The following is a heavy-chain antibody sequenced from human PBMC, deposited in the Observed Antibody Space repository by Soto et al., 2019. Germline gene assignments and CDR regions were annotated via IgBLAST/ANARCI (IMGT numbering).Heavy chain of an antibody. CDR3: AHSRIVLMVYAIREGGWFDP. J-gene: IGHJ5*02. CDR2: IYWDDDK. D-gene: IGHD2-8*01. CDR1: GFSLSTSGVG. V-gene: IGHV2-5*02. Sequence: QITLKESGPTLVKPTQTLTLTCTFSGFSLSTSGVGVGWIRQPPGKALEWLALIYWDDDKRYSPSLKSRLTITKDTAKNQLALTMTNMDPVDTATYYCAHSRIVLMVYAIREGGWFDPWGQGTLVTVSS.